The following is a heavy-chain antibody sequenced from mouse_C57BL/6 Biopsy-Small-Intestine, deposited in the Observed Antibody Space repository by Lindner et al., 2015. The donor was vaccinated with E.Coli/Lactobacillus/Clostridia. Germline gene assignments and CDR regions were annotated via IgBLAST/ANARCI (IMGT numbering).Heavy chain of an antibody. J-gene: IGHJ2*01. CDR3: ARSGANWYFDY. Sequence: VQLQESGPELVKPGASVKMSCKASGYSFTGYFMNWVKQSHEKSLEWIGRINPYNGDTLKNQKFKDKATLTVDKSSNTVHMELRNLTSEDSALYYCARSGANWYFDYWGQGTTLTVSS. CDR1: GYSFTGYF. D-gene: IGHD4-1*01. CDR2: INPYNGDT. V-gene: IGHV1-20*01.